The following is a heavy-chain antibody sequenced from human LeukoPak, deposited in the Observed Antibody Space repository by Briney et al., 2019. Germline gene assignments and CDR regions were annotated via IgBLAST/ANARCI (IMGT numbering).Heavy chain of an antibody. CDR3: ARGSSGYDFDAFDI. J-gene: IGHJ3*02. D-gene: IGHD5-12*01. Sequence: GASVKVSCKASGYTFTGYYMHWVRQAPGQGLEWMGWINPNSGGTNYAQKFQGRVTMTRDTSISTAYMELSRLRSEDTAVYYCARGSSGYDFDAFDIWGQGTMVTVSS. CDR1: GYTFTGYY. CDR2: INPNSGGT. V-gene: IGHV1-2*02.